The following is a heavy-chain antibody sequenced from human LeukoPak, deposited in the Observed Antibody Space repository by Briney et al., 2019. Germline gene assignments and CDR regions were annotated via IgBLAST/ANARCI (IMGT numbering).Heavy chain of an antibody. J-gene: IGHJ4*02. Sequence: SETLSLTCAVYGGSFSGYYWSWIRQPPGKGLEWIGEVNHSGSTNYNPSLKSRVTISVDTSKNQFSLKLSSVTAADTAVYYCAREEVGATDGFDYWGQGTLVTVSS. CDR3: AREEVGATDGFDY. D-gene: IGHD1-26*01. CDR1: GGSFSGYY. CDR2: VNHSGST. V-gene: IGHV4-34*01.